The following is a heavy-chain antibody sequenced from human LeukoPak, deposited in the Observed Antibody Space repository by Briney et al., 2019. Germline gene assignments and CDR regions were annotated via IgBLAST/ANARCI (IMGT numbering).Heavy chain of an antibody. J-gene: IGHJ4*02. D-gene: IGHD6-19*01. CDR1: GFTFSSYA. CDR2: ISGSGGST. CDR3: AKGAYSSGWYDGYYFDY. Sequence: GGSLRLSCAASGFTFSSYAMSWVRQAPGKGLEWVSAISGSGGSTYYADSVKGRFTISRDNSKNTLYLQMNSLRAKDTAVYYCAKGAYSSGWYDGYYFDYWGQGTLVTVSS. V-gene: IGHV3-23*01.